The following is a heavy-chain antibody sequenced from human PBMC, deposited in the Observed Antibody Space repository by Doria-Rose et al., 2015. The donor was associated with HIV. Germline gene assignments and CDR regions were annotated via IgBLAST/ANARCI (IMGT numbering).Heavy chain of an antibody. Sequence: RQPPGMGLEWIAYIYYSGSTNYNPSLKSRVTISVDTSKNRFSLRLSSVTAADTAVYYCASGSRTIDFWGQGTLVTVSS. CDR3: ASGSRTIDF. V-gene: IGHV4-59*01. J-gene: IGHJ4*02. CDR2: IYYSGST. D-gene: IGHD2-2*01.